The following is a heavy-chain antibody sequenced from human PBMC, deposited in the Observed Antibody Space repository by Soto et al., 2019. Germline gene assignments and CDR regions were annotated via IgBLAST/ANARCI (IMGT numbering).Heavy chain of an antibody. V-gene: IGHV4-34*01. CDR2: INHSGST. CDR3: ARVPRSGWYGLEFDY. D-gene: IGHD6-19*01. CDR1: GGSFSGYY. Sequence: QVQLQQWGAGLLKPSETLSLTCAVYGGSFSGYYWSWIRQPPGKGLEWIGEINHSGSTNYNPSLKSRVTISVDTSKNQFSLKLSSVTAADTAVYYCARVPRSGWYGLEFDYWGQGTLVTVSS. J-gene: IGHJ4*02.